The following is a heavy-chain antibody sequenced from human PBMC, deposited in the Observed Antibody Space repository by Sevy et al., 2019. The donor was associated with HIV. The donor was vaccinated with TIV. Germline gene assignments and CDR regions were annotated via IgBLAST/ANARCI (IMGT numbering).Heavy chain of an antibody. D-gene: IGHD3-22*01. V-gene: IGHV3-30*02. J-gene: IGHJ4*02. CDR3: AKDRGYYYDSSGYYPRMYFDY. Sequence: GGSLRLSCAASGFTFSSYGMHWVRQAPGKGLEWVAFIRYDGSNKYYADSVKGRFTISRDNSKNTLYLQMNSLRAEDTAVYYCAKDRGYYYDSSGYYPRMYFDYWGQGTLVTVSS. CDR1: GFTFSSYG. CDR2: IRYDGSNK.